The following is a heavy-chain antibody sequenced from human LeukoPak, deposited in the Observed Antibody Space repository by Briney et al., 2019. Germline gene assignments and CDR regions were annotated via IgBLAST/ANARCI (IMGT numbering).Heavy chain of an antibody. CDR3: ARVVAVAGTGGDY. D-gene: IGHD6-19*01. V-gene: IGHV4-38-2*02. CDR1: GYSISSGYY. J-gene: IGHJ4*02. Sequence: SETLSLTCTVSGYSISSGYYWGWIRQPPGKGLEWIGSIYHSGSTYYKSSLKSRVTISVDTSKNQFSLKLNSVTAADTAVYYCARVVAVAGTGGDYWGQGTLVTVSS. CDR2: IYHSGST.